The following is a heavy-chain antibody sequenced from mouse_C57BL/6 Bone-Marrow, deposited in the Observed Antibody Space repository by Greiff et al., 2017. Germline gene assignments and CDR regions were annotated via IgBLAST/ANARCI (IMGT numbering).Heavy chain of an antibody. CDR3: ARYYYGSSYDFDY. CDR1: GYTFTDYY. CDR2: INPYNGGT. V-gene: IGHV1-19*01. Sequence: VQLQQSGPVLVKPGASVKMSCKASGYTFTDYYMNWVKQSHGKSLEWIGVINPYNGGTSYNQKFKGKATLTVDKSSSTAYMELNSLTSEDSAVYYCARYYYGSSYDFDYWGQGTTLTVSS. D-gene: IGHD1-1*01. J-gene: IGHJ2*01.